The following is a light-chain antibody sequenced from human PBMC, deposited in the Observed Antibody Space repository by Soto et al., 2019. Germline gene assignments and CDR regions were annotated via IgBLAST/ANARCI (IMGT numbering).Light chain of an antibody. CDR1: QGISNF. Sequence: DIQLTQSPSFLSASVRDRVTIACRASQGISNFLAWYQQKAGKAPKLLIYAASTLQSGVPSRFSGSGSGTEITLTITSVQPEDFATYYCQQLNYYPLTFGGGTKVDIK. CDR2: AAS. CDR3: QQLNYYPLT. J-gene: IGKJ4*01. V-gene: IGKV1-9*01.